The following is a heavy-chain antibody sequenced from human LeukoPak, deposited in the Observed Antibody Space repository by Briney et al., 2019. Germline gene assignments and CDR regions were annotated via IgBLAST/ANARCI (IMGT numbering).Heavy chain of an antibody. Sequence: GGSLRLSCAASGFTFDDYAMHWVRQAPGKGLEWVSGISWNSGSIGYADSVKGRFTISRDNAKNSLYLQMNSLRAEDTAVYYCARDRGIAVAGGVYFDYWGQGTLVTVSS. V-gene: IGHV3-9*01. CDR2: ISWNSGSI. CDR3: ARDRGIAVAGGVYFDY. J-gene: IGHJ4*02. D-gene: IGHD6-19*01. CDR1: GFTFDDYA.